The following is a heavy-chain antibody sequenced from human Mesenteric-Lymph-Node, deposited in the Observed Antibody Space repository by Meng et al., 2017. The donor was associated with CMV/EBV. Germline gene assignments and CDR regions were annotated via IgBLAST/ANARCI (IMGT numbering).Heavy chain of an antibody. CDR3: ARDRRGGGLYYFDY. J-gene: IGHJ4*02. Sequence: SETLSLTCTVSGGSINSDDYYWSWIRQPPEKGLEWIGYIHYSGSTYYTPSLENRVTMSVDTSKNQFSLKLSSVTAADTAVYYCARDRRGGGLYYFDYWGQGTLVTVSS. CDR2: IHYSGST. D-gene: IGHD3-16*01. CDR1: GGSINSDDYY. V-gene: IGHV4-30-4*02.